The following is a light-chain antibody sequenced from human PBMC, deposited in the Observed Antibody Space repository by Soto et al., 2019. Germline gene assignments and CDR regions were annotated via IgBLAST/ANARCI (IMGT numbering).Light chain of an antibody. Sequence: EILMTQSPATLSVSPGERATLSCRASQSLSRNLAWYQQKPGQAPRLLIYGASTRACGIPARFSGVGSGTEFTLTISSLQSEDFALYYCQHYNDWPPAFTFGPGTKVDL. CDR1: QSLSRN. CDR2: GAS. V-gene: IGKV3-15*01. J-gene: IGKJ3*01. CDR3: QHYNDWPPAFT.